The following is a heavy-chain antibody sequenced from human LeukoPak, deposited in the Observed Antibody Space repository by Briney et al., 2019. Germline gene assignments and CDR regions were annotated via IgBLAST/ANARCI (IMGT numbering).Heavy chain of an antibody. CDR2: ISSSSSTI. D-gene: IGHD6-13*01. V-gene: IGHV3-48*01. CDR1: GFTFSSYS. J-gene: IGHJ4*02. CDR3: ARGPPSGIAAAGTGYFDY. Sequence: GGSLRLSCAASGFTFSSYSMNWVRQAPGKGLEWVSYISSSSSTIYYADSVKGRFTISRDNAKNSLYLQMNSLRAEDTAVYYCARGPPSGIAAAGTGYFDYWGQGTLVTVSS.